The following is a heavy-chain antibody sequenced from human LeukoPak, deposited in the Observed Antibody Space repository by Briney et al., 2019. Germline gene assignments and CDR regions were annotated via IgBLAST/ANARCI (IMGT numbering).Heavy chain of an antibody. Sequence: GGSLRLSCAASGFTFSSYSMNWVRQAPGKGLEWVSSIRSSSSYIYYADSVKGRFTISRDNAKNSLYLQLNSLRAEDTAVYYCARVSYDILTGYSYIDYWGQGTLVTVSS. CDR2: IRSSSSYI. CDR1: GFTFSSYS. D-gene: IGHD3-9*01. J-gene: IGHJ4*02. V-gene: IGHV3-21*01. CDR3: ARVSYDILTGYSYIDY.